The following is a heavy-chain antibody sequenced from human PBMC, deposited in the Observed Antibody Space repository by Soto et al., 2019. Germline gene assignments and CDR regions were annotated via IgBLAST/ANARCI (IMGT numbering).Heavy chain of an antibody. J-gene: IGHJ5*02. CDR1: GDSVSSNSAA. V-gene: IGHV6-1*01. CDR3: ASAYCSGGSCWAWSNWFDP. CDR2: TYYRSKWYN. Sequence: SQTLSLTCAISGDSVSSNSAAWNWIRQSPSRGLEWLGRTYYRSKWYNNYAVSVKSRITINPDTSKNQFSLQLNSVTPEDTAVYYCASAYCSGGSCWAWSNWFDPGGQGTLVTVSS. D-gene: IGHD2-15*01.